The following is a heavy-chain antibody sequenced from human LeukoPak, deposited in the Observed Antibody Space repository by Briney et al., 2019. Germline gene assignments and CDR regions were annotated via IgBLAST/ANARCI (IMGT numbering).Heavy chain of an antibody. CDR1: GFTFDDYA. Sequence: GGSLRLSCAASGFTFDDYAMHWVRHAPGKGLEWVSGISWNSGSIGYADSVKGRFTISRDNSKNTLYLQMNSLRAEDTAVYYCAKDLGDGDTMTDYWGQGTLVTVSS. V-gene: IGHV3-9*01. J-gene: IGHJ4*02. CDR2: ISWNSGSI. CDR3: AKDLGDGDTMTDY. D-gene: IGHD3-22*01.